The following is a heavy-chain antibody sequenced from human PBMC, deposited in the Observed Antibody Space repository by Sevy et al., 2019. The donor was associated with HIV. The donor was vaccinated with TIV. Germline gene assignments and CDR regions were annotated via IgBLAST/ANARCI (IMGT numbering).Heavy chain of an antibody. CDR3: ARGSLTRLGFDY. Sequence: GGSLRLSCAASGFTFSSYDMHWVRQATGKGLEWVSAIGTAGDPYYPGSVKGRFTISSENAKNSLYLQMNSLRAGDTAVYYCARGSLTRLGFDYWGQGTLVTVSS. CDR2: IGTAGDP. V-gene: IGHV3-13*05. D-gene: IGHD4-17*01. CDR1: GFTFSSYD. J-gene: IGHJ4*02.